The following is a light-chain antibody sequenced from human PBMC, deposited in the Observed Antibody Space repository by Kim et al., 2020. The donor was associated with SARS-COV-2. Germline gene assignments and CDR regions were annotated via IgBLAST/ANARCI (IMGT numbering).Light chain of an antibody. V-gene: IGLV1-47*01. Sequence: QSVLTQPPSASGTPGQRVTISCSGSSSNIGSNSVYWYQQLPGTAPKLLIYRNYQRPSGVPDRFSGSKSGTSASLAISGLRSEDEAHYYCAAWDDSLSGVVFGGGTKLTVL. CDR1: SSNIGSNS. CDR2: RNY. CDR3: AAWDDSLSGVV. J-gene: IGLJ2*01.